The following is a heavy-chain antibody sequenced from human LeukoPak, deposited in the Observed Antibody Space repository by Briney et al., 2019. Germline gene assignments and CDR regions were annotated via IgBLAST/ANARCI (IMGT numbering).Heavy chain of an antibody. D-gene: IGHD3-3*02. V-gene: IGHV1-69*05. CDR3: ARGHFWSGYSPIFDY. CDR2: IIPIFGTA. Sequence: ASVKVSCKASGGTFISYAISWVRQAPGQGLEWMGGIIPIFGTANYAQKFQGRVTITTDESTNTAYMELSSLRSEDTAVYYCARGHFWSGYSPIFDYWGQGTLVTVSS. J-gene: IGHJ4*02. CDR1: GGTFISYA.